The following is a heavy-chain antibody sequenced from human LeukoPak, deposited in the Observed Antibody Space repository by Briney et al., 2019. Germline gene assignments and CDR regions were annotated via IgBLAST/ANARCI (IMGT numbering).Heavy chain of an antibody. Sequence: SETLSLTCTVSGGSIRKSTFYWVWIRQPPGKGLEWIGSIYSGGADYNPSLQSRVTISVDTSKNEFSLKVRSMTAADTAVYFCARTHCEGDCFSAIRYWGQGTPVTVSS. CDR1: GGSIRKSTFY. D-gene: IGHD2-21*02. J-gene: IGHJ4*02. CDR2: IYSGGA. V-gene: IGHV4-39*07. CDR3: ARTHCEGDCFSAIRY.